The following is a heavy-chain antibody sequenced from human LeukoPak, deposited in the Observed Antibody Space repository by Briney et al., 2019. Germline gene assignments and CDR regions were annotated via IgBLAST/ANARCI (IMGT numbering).Heavy chain of an antibody. CDR2: ISGSGGST. J-gene: IGHJ4*02. CDR3: VLPWGYYGSGAGFDY. Sequence: GGTLRLSCAASGFTFSSYGMSWVRQAPGKGLEWVSAISGSGGSTYYADSVKGRFTISRDNSKNTLYLQMNSLRAEDTAVYYCVLPWGYYGSGAGFDYWGQGTLVTVSS. CDR1: GFTFSSYG. D-gene: IGHD3-10*01. V-gene: IGHV3-23*01.